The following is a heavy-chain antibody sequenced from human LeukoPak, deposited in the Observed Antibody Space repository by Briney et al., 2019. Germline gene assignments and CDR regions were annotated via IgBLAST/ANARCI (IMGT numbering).Heavy chain of an antibody. J-gene: IGHJ5*02. V-gene: IGHV3-11*01. CDR1: GFTFSDYY. D-gene: IGHD2-2*01. CDR3: SPAAMPSDWFDP. Sequence: PGGSLRLSCAASGFTFSDYYMSWIRQAPGKGLEWVSYISSSGSTIYYADSVKGRFTISRDNVKNSLYLQMNSLRAEDTAVYYCSPAAMPSDWFDPWGQGTLVTVSS. CDR2: ISSSGSTI.